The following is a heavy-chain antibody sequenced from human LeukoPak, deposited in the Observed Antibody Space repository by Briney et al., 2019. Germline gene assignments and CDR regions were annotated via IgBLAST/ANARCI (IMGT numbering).Heavy chain of an antibody. V-gene: IGHV1-2*02. J-gene: IGHJ4*02. CDR3: ARAGHNSESGGYDY. CDR2: IDPNIGNT. Sequence: ASVKVSCKPSGYTFIDHYTHWVRQAPGQGLESMGWIDPNIGNTNYAQKFQGRVTMTRDTSSSTAYIELSRLRSDDTAVYYCARAGHNSESGGYDYWGQGTLVTVSS. CDR1: GYTFIDHY. D-gene: IGHD3-22*01.